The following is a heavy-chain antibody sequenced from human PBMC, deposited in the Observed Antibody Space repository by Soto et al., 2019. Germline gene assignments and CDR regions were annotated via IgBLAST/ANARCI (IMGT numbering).Heavy chain of an antibody. CDR1: GYTFTNFN. CDR3: ATTWSGETRPDNGFDL. CDR2: ISSYNGDT. V-gene: IGHV1-18*01. D-gene: IGHD3-10*01. J-gene: IGHJ3*01. Sequence: ASLKVSCKISGYTFTNFNIHWVRQAPGQRLEWMGWISSYNGDTKYAQNLQGRVTMTTDTSTSTAYVEVRSLRSDDAAVYYCATTWSGETRPDNGFDLWGPGTMVTVS.